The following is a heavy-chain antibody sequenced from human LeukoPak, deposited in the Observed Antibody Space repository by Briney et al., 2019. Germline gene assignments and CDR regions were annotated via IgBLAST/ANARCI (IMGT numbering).Heavy chain of an antibody. D-gene: IGHD2-15*01. J-gene: IGHJ5*02. V-gene: IGHV1-2*02. Sequence: ASVKVSCKASGYTFTGYYMHWVRQAPGQGLEWMGWINPNSGGTNYAQKFQGRVTMTRDTSISTAYMELSRLRSDDTAVYYCARDRVRYCSGGSCYVVDPWGQGTLVTVSS. CDR3: ARDRVRYCSGGSCYVVDP. CDR2: INPNSGGT. CDR1: GYTFTGYY.